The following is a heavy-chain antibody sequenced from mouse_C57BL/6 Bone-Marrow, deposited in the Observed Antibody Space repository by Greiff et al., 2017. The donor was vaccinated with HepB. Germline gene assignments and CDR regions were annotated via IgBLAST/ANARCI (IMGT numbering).Heavy chain of an antibody. CDR1: GYAFSSSW. D-gene: IGHD1-1*01. CDR2: IYPGDGDT. V-gene: IGHV1-82*01. Sequence: QVQLQQSGPELVKPGASVKISCKASGYAFSSSWMNWVKQRPGKGLEWIGRIYPGDGDTNYNGKFKGKATLTADKSSSTAYMQLSSLTSEDSAVYFCARGGITTVVATDWYFDVWGTGTTVTVSS. CDR3: ARGGITTVVATDWYFDV. J-gene: IGHJ1*03.